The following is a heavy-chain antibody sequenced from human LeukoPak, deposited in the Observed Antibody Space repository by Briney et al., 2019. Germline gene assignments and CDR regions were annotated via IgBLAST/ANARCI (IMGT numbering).Heavy chain of an antibody. CDR1: GFTFSYAW. D-gene: IGHD5-18*01. CDR2: VESKTDGGTT. CDR3: ATSSSHSYGYPGHYFDY. V-gene: IGHV3-15*04. J-gene: IGHJ4*02. Sequence: GGSLRLSCAASGFTFSYAWMTWVRQAPGKGLEWVGRVESKTDGGTTDYAAPVKGRFTITRDDSKNTLYLQLNSLKSEDTAVYHCATSSSHSYGYPGHYFDYWGQGTLVTVSS.